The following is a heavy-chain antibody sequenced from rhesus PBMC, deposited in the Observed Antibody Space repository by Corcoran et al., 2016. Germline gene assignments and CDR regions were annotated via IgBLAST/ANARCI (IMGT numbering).Heavy chain of an antibody. CDR2: IDRAGSTT. CDR1: GFTCGDYW. CDR3: AGDYDY. J-gene: IGHJ4*01. Sequence: EVQLVESGGGLAKPGGSLRLSCAASGFTCGDYWIHWVRQEQERWLDLLSGIDRAGSTTYSADSVKGRFTISRENARNTLHLQMDVLRAEDTAVYYCAGDYDYWGQGVLVTVSS. V-gene: IGHV3-28*02.